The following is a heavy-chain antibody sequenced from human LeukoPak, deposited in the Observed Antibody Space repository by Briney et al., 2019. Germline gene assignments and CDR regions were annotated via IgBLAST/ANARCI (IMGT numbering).Heavy chain of an antibody. D-gene: IGHD5-12*01. CDR3: AREDGSSGYDDF. CDR2: INHLGSA. V-gene: IGHV4-38-2*02. J-gene: IGHJ4*02. Sequence: PSETLSLTCSVSGYSITSTSFWAWIRQTPGKGLEWIGSINHLGSAYYNPSLESRVTISVDTSKNHFSLNLKFVTAADTAVYYCAREDGSSGYDDFWGQGTLVTVSS. CDR1: GYSITSTSF.